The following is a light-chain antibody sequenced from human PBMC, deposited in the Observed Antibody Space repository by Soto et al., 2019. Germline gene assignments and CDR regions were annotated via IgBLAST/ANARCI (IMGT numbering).Light chain of an antibody. V-gene: IGLV1-44*01. J-gene: IGLJ2*01. CDR3: ATWDDSLNGVV. CDR1: SSNIGSHT. Sequence: QSVLTRPPSASGTPGQTIAIFCSGGSSNIGSHTVNWYQQLPGTAPRLLIYSNTQRPSGVPDRFSGSKSGTSASLAITGLQSDSEGDYYCATWDDSLNGVVFGGGTKLTVL. CDR2: SNT.